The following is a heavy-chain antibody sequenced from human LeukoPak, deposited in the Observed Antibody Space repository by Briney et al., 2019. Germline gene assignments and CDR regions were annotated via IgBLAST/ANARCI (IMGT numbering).Heavy chain of an antibody. CDR1: GFTFNTYE. V-gene: IGHV3-48*03. J-gene: IGHJ4*02. CDR3: ARDLSNIVPFDY. D-gene: IGHD2-2*01. Sequence: GGSLRLSCAASGFTFNTYEMNWVRQAPGKGLEWVPYITSSGSTVYYADSVKGRFTISRDNAKNSLYLQMNSLRAEDTAIYYCARDLSNIVPFDYWGQGTLVTVSS. CDR2: ITSSGSTV.